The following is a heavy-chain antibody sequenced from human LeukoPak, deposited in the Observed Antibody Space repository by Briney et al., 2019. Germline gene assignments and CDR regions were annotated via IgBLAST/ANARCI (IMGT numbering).Heavy chain of an antibody. CDR1: GFTFGSFT. D-gene: IGHD3-10*01. CDR3: AKAGFYYGSGNMSPLGIGYFTMDV. V-gene: IGHV3-23*01. Sequence: PGGSLRLSCAASGFTFGSFTISWVRQAPGRSLEWVSAIRGTDTNTYYADSVRGRFTISRDNSNNTLFLQMNGLRAEDTAVYYCAKAGFYYGSGNMSPLGIGYFTMDVWGQGTTVTVSS. J-gene: IGHJ6*02. CDR2: IRGTDTNT.